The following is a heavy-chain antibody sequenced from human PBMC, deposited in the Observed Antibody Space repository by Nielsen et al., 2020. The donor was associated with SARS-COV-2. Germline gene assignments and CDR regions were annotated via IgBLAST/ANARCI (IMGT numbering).Heavy chain of an antibody. D-gene: IGHD2-2*01. Sequence: GESLKISCTASGFTFGDYAMSWFRQAPGKGLEWVGFIRSKAYGGTTEYAASVKGRFTISRDDSKSIAYLQMNSLKTEDTAVYYCTTVPLYCSSTSCQNFDYWGQGTLVTVSS. V-gene: IGHV3-49*03. J-gene: IGHJ4*02. CDR2: IRSKAYGGTT. CDR3: TTVPLYCSSTSCQNFDY. CDR1: GFTFGDYA.